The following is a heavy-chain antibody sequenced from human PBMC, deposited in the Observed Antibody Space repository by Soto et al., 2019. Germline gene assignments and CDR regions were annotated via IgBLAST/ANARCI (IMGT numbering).Heavy chain of an antibody. D-gene: IGHD3-22*01. CDR2: IFYSGGT. CDR1: GGSILDSTYY. V-gene: IGHV4-39*01. Sequence: PSETLSLTCTVSGGSILDSTYYWAWIRQPPGKGLEWIGTIFYSGGTFYTPSLKNRVTMSVDTSNKQFSLKLSSVTAADTAVYYCARQASGYYYGWFDPWGQGTLVTVSS. J-gene: IGHJ5*02. CDR3: ARQASGYYYGWFDP.